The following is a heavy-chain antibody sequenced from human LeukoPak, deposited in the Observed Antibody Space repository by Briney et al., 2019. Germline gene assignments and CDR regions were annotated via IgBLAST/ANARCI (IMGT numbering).Heavy chain of an antibody. V-gene: IGHV3-7*01. CDR2: IKQDGSEK. Sequence: GGSLRLSCAASGFTFSSYWMSWVRQAPGKGLEWVANIKQDGSEKNYVDSVKGRFTISRDNAKTSLYLQMNSLRVEDTAVYYCARSLWPEDYWGQGTPVTVSS. CDR1: GFTFSSYW. J-gene: IGHJ4*02. D-gene: IGHD5-18*01. CDR3: ARSLWPEDY.